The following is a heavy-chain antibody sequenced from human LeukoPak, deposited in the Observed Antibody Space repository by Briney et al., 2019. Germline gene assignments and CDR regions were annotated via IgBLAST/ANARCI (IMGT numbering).Heavy chain of an antibody. CDR2: IIPILGIA. CDR3: ARGSGLDY. V-gene: IGHV1-69*04. CDR1: GGTFTNYA. D-gene: IGHD5-12*01. J-gene: IGHJ4*02. Sequence: ASVKVSCKASGGTFTNYAISWVRQAPGQGLEWMGMIIPILGIANYAQKLQGRVTMTTDTSTSTAYMELRSLRSDDTAVYYCARGSGLDYWGQGTLVTVSS.